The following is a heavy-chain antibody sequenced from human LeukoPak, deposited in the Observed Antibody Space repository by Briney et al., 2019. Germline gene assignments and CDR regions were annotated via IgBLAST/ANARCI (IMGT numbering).Heavy chain of an antibody. V-gene: IGHV3-21*01. CDR1: GFTFSSYS. J-gene: IGHJ5*02. Sequence: GGSLRLSCAASGFTFSSYSMNWVRQAPGKGLEWVSSISSSSSYIYYADSVKGRFTISRDNAKNSLYLQMNSLRAEDTAVDYCARGVDFWSGYPERWFDPWGQGTLVTVSS. CDR3: ARGVDFWSGYPERWFDP. CDR2: ISSSSSYI. D-gene: IGHD3-3*01.